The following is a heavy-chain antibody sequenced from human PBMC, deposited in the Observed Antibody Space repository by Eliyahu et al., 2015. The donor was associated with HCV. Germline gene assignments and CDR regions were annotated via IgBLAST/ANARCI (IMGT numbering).Heavy chain of an antibody. V-gene: IGHV3-15*07. CDR1: SNAW. CDR2: IKSKTDGGTT. Sequence: SNAWMNWVRQAPGKGLEWVGRIKSKTDGGTTDYAAPVKGRFTISRDDSKNTLYLQMNSLKTEDTAVYYCTTASRGLRFLEWLTASNGMDVWGQGTTVTVSS. D-gene: IGHD3-3*01. CDR3: TTASRGLRFLEWLTASNGMDV. J-gene: IGHJ6*02.